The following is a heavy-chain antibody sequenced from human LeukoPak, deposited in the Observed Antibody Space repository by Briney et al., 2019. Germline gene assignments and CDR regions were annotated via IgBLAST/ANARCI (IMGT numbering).Heavy chain of an antibody. CDR1: GFTFSSYS. J-gene: IGHJ4*02. D-gene: IGHD3-9*01. V-gene: IGHV3-21*01. Sequence: PGGSLRLSCAASGFTFSSYSMNWVRRAPGKGLEWVSSISSSSSYIYYADSVKGRFTISRDNAKNSLYLQMNSLRAEDTAVYYCARIGYDILTGYYNVIPFDYWGQGTLVTVSS. CDR2: ISSSSSYI. CDR3: ARIGYDILTGYYNVIPFDY.